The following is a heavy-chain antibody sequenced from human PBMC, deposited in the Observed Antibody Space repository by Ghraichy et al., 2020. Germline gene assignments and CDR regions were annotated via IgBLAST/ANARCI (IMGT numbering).Heavy chain of an antibody. Sequence: GGSLRLSCTASGFTFSSYVMNWVRQAPGKGLEWVSSISHSGGNTYYADSVKGRFTISRDNSKNTLYLQMDRLRAEDTAVYYCAKAWGYCSGAGCPSYNWFNPWGQGTLVTISS. CDR2: ISHSGGNT. CDR3: AKAWGYCSGAGCPSYNWFNP. V-gene: IGHV3-23*01. J-gene: IGHJ5*02. D-gene: IGHD2-15*01. CDR1: GFTFSSYV.